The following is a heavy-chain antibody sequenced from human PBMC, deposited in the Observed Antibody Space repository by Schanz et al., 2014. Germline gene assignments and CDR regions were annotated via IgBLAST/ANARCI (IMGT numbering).Heavy chain of an antibody. Sequence: DVQLLESGGGLVQPGGSLRLSCAASGFTFNSYAMTWVRQAPGKGLEWVSSISHSGGSKYYADSVKGRFTISRDNSKNSMYLHMKSLRGEDTAVYYCARDNCYGSGSCAYWGQGTLVTVSS. V-gene: IGHV3-23*01. J-gene: IGHJ4*02. CDR1: GFTFNSYA. CDR2: ISHSGGSK. D-gene: IGHD3-10*01. CDR3: ARDNCYGSGSCAY.